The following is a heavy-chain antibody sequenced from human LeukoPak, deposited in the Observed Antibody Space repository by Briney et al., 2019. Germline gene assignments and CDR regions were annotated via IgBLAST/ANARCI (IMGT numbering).Heavy chain of an antibody. CDR1: GFTFSSYS. V-gene: IGHV3-21*01. CDR2: ISSSSSYI. Sequence: GGTLRLSCAASGFTFSSYSMNWVRQAPGKGLEWVSSISSSSSYIYYADSVKGRFTISRDNAKNSLYLQMNSLRAEDTAVYYCARGKTTAFDPWGQGTLVTVSS. J-gene: IGHJ5*02. D-gene: IGHD1-7*01. CDR3: ARGKTTAFDP.